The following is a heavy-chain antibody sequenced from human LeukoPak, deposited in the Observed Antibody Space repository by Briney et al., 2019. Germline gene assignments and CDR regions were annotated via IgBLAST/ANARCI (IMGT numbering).Heavy chain of an antibody. V-gene: IGHV4-34*01. CDR3: ARGYDAFDI. Sequence: PSETLSLTCAVYGGSFSGYYWSWIRQPPGKGLEWIGEINHSGSTNYNPSLKSRVTISVDTSKNQFSLKLSSVTAADTAVYYCARGYDAFDIWGQGTMVTASS. CDR1: GGSFSGYY. J-gene: IGHJ3*02. CDR2: INHSGST.